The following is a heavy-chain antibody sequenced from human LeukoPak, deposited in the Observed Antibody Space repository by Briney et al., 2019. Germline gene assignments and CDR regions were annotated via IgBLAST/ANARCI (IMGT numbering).Heavy chain of an antibody. CDR2: IKYDGDEE. Sequence: GGSLRLSCAASGFTFSDYWMSWMRQAPGEGLEWVANIKYDGDEEYYVDSVKGRFTISRDNAKSSLYLQLNSLRVEDTAVYYCAKDPGAIAAAGRSFYYWGQGTLVTVSS. CDR1: GFTFSDYW. J-gene: IGHJ4*02. V-gene: IGHV3-7*01. CDR3: AKDPGAIAAAGRSFYY. D-gene: IGHD6-13*01.